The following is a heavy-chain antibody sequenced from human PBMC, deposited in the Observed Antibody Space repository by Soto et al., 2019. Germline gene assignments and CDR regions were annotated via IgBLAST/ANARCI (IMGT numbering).Heavy chain of an antibody. CDR3: ARARRGYSYGLPNY. D-gene: IGHD5-18*01. CDR2: INHSGST. J-gene: IGHJ4*02. V-gene: IGHV4-34*01. Sequence: NPSETLSLTCAVYGGSFSGYYWSWIRQPPGKGLEWIGEINHSGSTNYNPSLKSRVTISVDTSKNQFSLKLSSVTAADTAVYYCARARRGYSYGLPNYWGQGTLVTVSS. CDR1: GGSFSGYY.